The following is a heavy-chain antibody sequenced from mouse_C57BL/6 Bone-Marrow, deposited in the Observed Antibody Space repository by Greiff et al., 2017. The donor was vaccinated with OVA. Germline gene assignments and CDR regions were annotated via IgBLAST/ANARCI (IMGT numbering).Heavy chain of an antibody. J-gene: IGHJ1*03. CDR1: GYAFSSYW. V-gene: IGHV1-80*01. CDR2: IYPGDGDT. Sequence: QVQLQQSGAELVKPGASVKISCKASGYAFSSYWMNWVKQRPGKGLEWIGQIYPGDGDTNYNGKFKGKATLTADKSSSTAYMQLSSLTSEDSAVYFCARDGEFYDYYWYFDVWGTGTTVTVSS. D-gene: IGHD2-4*01. CDR3: ARDGEFYDYYWYFDV.